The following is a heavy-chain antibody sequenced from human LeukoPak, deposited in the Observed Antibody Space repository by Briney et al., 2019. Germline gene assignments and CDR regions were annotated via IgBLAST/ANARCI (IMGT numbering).Heavy chain of an antibody. J-gene: IGHJ3*02. D-gene: IGHD4-17*01. V-gene: IGHV4-39*01. Sequence: SETLSLTCTVSGGSISSSSYYWGWIRQPPGKGLEWIGSIYYSGSTYYNPSLKSRVTISVDTSKNQFSLKLSSVTAADTAVYYCARRRYGDYAAFDIWGQGTMVTVSS. CDR2: IYYSGST. CDR1: GGSISSSSYY. CDR3: ARRRYGDYAAFDI.